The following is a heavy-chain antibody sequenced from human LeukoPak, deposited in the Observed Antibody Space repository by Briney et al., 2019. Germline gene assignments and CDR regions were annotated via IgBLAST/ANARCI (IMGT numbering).Heavy chain of an antibody. D-gene: IGHD6-13*01. V-gene: IGHV5-51*01. CDR1: GYTFTTYW. CDR2: IYPGDSDP. Sequence: GESLKISCKGSGYTFTTYWIAWVRQMPGKGLEWMGIIYPGDSDPRYSPSFQGLVTISADKSISTAYLQWSSLEASDSAMYYCVRHGLGSSWFGFDYWGQGTLVTVSS. J-gene: IGHJ4*02. CDR3: VRHGLGSSWFGFDY.